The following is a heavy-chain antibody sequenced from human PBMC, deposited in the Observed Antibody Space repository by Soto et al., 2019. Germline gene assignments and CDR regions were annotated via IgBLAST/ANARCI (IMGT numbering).Heavy chain of an antibody. D-gene: IGHD2-2*03. CDR3: ARDRPMDIVVVPAAIRPFYYGMDV. Sequence: GGSLRLSCAASGFTFSSYGMHWVRQAPGKGLEWVAVIWYDGSNKYYADSVKGRFTISRDNSKNTLYLQMNSLRAEDTAVYYCARDRPMDIVVVPAAIRPFYYGMDVWGQGTTVTVSS. CDR2: IWYDGSNK. V-gene: IGHV3-33*01. CDR1: GFTFSSYG. J-gene: IGHJ6*02.